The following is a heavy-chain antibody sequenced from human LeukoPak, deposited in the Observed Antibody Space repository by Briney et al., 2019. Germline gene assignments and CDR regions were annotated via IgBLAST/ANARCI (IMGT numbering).Heavy chain of an antibody. Sequence: GGSLRLSCAASGFTFSSYGMHWVRQAPGKGLEWVAFIRYDGSNKYYADSVRGRFTISRDNSKNTLYLQMNSLRAEDTAVYYCARGGSSSWSGHYYFDYWGQGTLVTVSS. CDR3: ARGGSSSWSGHYYFDY. V-gene: IGHV3-30*02. CDR2: IRYDGSNK. CDR1: GFTFSSYG. D-gene: IGHD6-13*01. J-gene: IGHJ4*02.